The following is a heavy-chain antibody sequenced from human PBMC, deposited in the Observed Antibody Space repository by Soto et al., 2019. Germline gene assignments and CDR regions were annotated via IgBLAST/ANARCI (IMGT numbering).Heavy chain of an antibody. J-gene: IGHJ4*02. Sequence: VQLLQSGGGLVQPGGSLRLSCAASGFSFGNYVMNWVRQAPGKGLEWVSGISDSGGSSSSADSVKGRFTVSRDNSKNTLYLQMDSLTGDDTAVYYCVRGPGLWSYFDFWGQGVQVTVSS. V-gene: IGHV3-23*01. D-gene: IGHD5-18*01. CDR2: ISDSGGSS. CDR3: VRGPGLWSYFDF. CDR1: GFSFGNYV.